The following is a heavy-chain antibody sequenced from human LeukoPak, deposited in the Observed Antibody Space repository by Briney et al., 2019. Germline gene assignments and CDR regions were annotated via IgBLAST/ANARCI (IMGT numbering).Heavy chain of an antibody. CDR3: ASRKQQLGRNWFDP. D-gene: IGHD6-13*01. V-gene: IGHV1-69*06. CDR2: IIPIFGTA. J-gene: IGHJ5*02. CDR1: GYTFTSYY. Sequence: SVKVSCKASGYTFTSYYMHWVRQAPGQGLEWMGGIIPIFGTANYAQKFQGRVTITADKSTSTAYMELSSLRSEDTAVYYCASRKQQLGRNWFDPWGQGTLVTVSS.